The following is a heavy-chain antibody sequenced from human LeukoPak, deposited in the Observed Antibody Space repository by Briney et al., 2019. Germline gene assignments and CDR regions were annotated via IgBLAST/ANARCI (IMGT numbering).Heavy chain of an antibody. J-gene: IGHJ6*03. D-gene: IGHD2-2*01. CDR1: GFTFSSYA. V-gene: IGHV3-15*01. Sequence: PGGSLRLSCAASGFTFSSYAMSWVRQAPGKGLEWVGRIKSKTDGGTTDYAAPVKGRFTISRDDSKNTLYLQMNSLKTEDTAVYYCTTDAPCSSTSCYFFLWRGYYYYYMDVWGKGTTVTVSS. CDR3: TTDAPCSSTSCYFFLWRGYYYYYMDV. CDR2: IKSKTDGGTT.